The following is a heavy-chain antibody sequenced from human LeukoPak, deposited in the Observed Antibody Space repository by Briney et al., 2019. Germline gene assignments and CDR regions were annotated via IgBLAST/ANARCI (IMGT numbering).Heavy chain of an antibody. J-gene: IGHJ4*02. D-gene: IGHD3-16*01. CDR3: AKDLSGGGAVLDY. CDR1: GFTFSTYA. Sequence: GGSLRLSCAASGFTFSTYAMSWVRQAPGKGLEWGSGISGSGGSTYHADSVKGRFTISRDNSKNTLYLRMDSLRAEDAALYYCAKDLSGGGAVLDYWGQGTLVTVSS. CDR2: ISGSGGST. V-gene: IGHV3-23*01.